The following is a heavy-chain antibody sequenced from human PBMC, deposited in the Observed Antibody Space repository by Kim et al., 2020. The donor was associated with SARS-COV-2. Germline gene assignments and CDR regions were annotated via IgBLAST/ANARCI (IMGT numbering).Heavy chain of an antibody. D-gene: IGHD2-2*01. V-gene: IGHV5-10-1*01. CDR3: ARLYCSSTSCYAWYFDL. J-gene: IGHJ2*01. CDR1: GYSFTSYW. Sequence: GESLKISCKGSGYSFTSYWISWVRQMPGKGLEWMGRIDPSDSYTNYSPSFQGHVTISADKYISTAYLQWSSLKASDTAMYYCARLYCSSTSCYAWYFDLWGRGTLVTVSS. CDR2: IDPSDSYT.